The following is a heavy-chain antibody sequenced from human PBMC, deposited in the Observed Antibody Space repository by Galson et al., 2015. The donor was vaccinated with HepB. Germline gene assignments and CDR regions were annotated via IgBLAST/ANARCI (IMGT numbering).Heavy chain of an antibody. J-gene: IGHJ4*02. CDR2: IIPIFGTA. D-gene: IGHD5-24*01. CDR1: GGTFSSYA. V-gene: IGHV1-69*13. Sequence: SVKVSCKASGGTFSSYAISWVREAPGQGLEWMGGIIPIFGTANYAQKFQGRVTITADESTSTAYMELSSLRSEDTAVYYCARGTRWLQLGAKFDYWGQGTLVTVSS. CDR3: ARGTRWLQLGAKFDY.